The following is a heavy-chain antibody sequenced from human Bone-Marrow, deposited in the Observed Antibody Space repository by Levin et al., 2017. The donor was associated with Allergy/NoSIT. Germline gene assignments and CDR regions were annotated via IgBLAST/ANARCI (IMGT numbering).Heavy chain of an antibody. CDR1: GFTVSGNF. CDR2: IYAGSTT. Sequence: PGESLKISCAASGFTVSGNFMTWVRQAPGKGLEWVSVIYAGSTTYYAASVKGRFTVSRDNSKNTLYLQMNSLRAEDTAVYYCGSSSCRGDCYLDHWGQGTLVTVSS. CDR3: GSSSCRGDCYLDH. V-gene: IGHV3-53*01. J-gene: IGHJ4*02. D-gene: IGHD2-21*02.